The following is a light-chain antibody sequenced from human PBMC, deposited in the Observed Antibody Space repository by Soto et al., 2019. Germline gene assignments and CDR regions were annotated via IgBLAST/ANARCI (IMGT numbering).Light chain of an antibody. J-gene: IGLJ1*01. V-gene: IGLV1-40*01. Sequence: QSVLTQPPSGSAAPGQRVTISCTGSSSNIGALYDVHWYQQLPGTAPKLLIYGNTNRPSGVTDRFSGSKSGTSASLAITGLQAEDEADYYCQSYDSSLSGYVFGTGTKLTVL. CDR1: SSNIGALYD. CDR3: QSYDSSLSGYV. CDR2: GNT.